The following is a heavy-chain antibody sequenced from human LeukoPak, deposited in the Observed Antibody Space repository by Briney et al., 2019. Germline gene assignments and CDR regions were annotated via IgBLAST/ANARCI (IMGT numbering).Heavy chain of an antibody. V-gene: IGHV3-23*01. J-gene: IGHJ4*02. CDR1: GVTLSSYV. Sequence: GGSLRLSSAAPGVTLSSYVMSWLRQAPGKGLEWVSGISENSGRTYYADSVKGRSTISRDNSKNTLSLQLNSLRAEDTAVYYCAKEGPTGTTKFDYWGQGTLVTVSS. D-gene: IGHD1-1*01. CDR3: AKEGPTGTTKFDY. CDR2: ISENSGRT.